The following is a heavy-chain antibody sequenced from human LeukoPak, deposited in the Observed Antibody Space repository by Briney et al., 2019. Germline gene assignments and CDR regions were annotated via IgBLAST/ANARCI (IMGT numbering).Heavy chain of an antibody. CDR2: INPTGGST. CDR3: ARDNSVGDNAWWFDP. CDR1: GYSFTGYY. V-gene: IGHV1-46*01. D-gene: IGHD1-26*01. J-gene: IGHJ5*02. Sequence: ASVKVSCKASGYSFTGYYMHWVRQAPGQGLEWMGLINPTGGSTGYAQKFQGRVTMTRDMSTSTDYMELSSLRSEDTAIYYCARDNSVGDNAWWFDPWGQGTLVTVSS.